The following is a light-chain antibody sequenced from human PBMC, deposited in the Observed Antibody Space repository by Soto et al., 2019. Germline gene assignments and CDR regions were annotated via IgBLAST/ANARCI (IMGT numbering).Light chain of an antibody. Sequence: EIVLTQSPATLSLSPGERATLSCRASQSVSSYLAWYQQKPGQAPRLLIYDASNRATGIPARFSGSGSGTDVILTIRSLEPEDFAVYYCQQRSNWPPYTFGQGTKLEIK. J-gene: IGKJ2*01. V-gene: IGKV3-11*01. CDR1: QSVSSY. CDR2: DAS. CDR3: QQRSNWPPYT.